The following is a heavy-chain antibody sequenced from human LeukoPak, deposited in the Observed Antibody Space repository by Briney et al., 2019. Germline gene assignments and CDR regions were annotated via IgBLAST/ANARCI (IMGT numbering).Heavy chain of an antibody. V-gene: IGHV3-9*01. Sequence: PGGSLRLSCAASGFTFDDYAMHWVRQAPGKGLEWVSGISWNGGSIGYADSVKGRFTISRDNAKNSLYLQMNSLRAEDTALYYCAKDNRIAVAGPLDYWGQGTLVTVSS. CDR1: GFTFDDYA. CDR2: ISWNGGSI. D-gene: IGHD6-19*01. CDR3: AKDNRIAVAGPLDY. J-gene: IGHJ4*02.